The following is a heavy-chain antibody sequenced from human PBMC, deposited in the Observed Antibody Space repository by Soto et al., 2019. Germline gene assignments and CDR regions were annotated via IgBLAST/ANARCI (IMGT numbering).Heavy chain of an antibody. CDR2: INTDNGNT. CDR3: AKKQYYDFWSGHGPFDY. V-gene: IGHV1-3*04. J-gene: IGHJ4*02. D-gene: IGHD3-3*01. Sequence: QVQLVQSGAEEKKPGASVKVSCKASGYTFTSYAMHWVRQAPGQRLEWMGWINTDNGNTKYSQKFQGRVTITRDTSASTAYMQLSSLRSEDTAVYYCAKKQYYDFWSGHGPFDYWGQGTLVTVSS. CDR1: GYTFTSYA.